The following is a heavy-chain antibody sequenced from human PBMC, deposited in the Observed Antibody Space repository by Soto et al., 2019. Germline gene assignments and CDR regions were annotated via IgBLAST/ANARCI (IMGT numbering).Heavy chain of an antibody. CDR2: IWYDGSKT. J-gene: IGHJ4*02. Sequence: QVQLVESGGGVVQPGGSLRLSCAASGFSFTTYDLHWVRQAPGKGLEWVAVIWYDGSKTYYADSVKGRFTISRDNSKNTLYLQMNSVRVEDTAMYYCVKDHCGGDCYSNPYFDYWGQGTLVTVSS. CDR3: VKDHCGGDCYSNPYFDY. CDR1: GFSFTTYD. V-gene: IGHV3-33*06. D-gene: IGHD2-21*02.